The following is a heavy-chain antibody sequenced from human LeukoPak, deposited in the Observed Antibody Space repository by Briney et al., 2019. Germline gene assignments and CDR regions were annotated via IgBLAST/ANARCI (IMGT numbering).Heavy chain of an antibody. Sequence: GGSLRLSCAASGFSFSVYYMSWVRQAPGKGLEWVGLSRNKENRYSTEYGASVKGRVTISRDDSKNLMYLEMKSLKSEDTAVYYCVREYFGGYDYWGQGTLVTVSS. CDR1: GFSFSVYY. CDR2: SRNKENRYST. J-gene: IGHJ4*02. D-gene: IGHD2-15*01. CDR3: VREYFGGYDY. V-gene: IGHV3-72*01.